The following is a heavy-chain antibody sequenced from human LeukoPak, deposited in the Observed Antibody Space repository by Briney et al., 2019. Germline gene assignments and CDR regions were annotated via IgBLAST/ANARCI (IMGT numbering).Heavy chain of an antibody. CDR2: IYSGGST. D-gene: IGHD2-21*01. CDR1: GFTVSSNY. Sequence: PGGSLRLSCAASGFTVSSNYMSWVRQAPGKGLEWVSVIYSGGSTYYADSVKGRFTISRDNSKNTLYLQMNSLRAEDTAVYYCGRVIPQTYYFDYWGQGTLVTVSS. CDR3: GRVIPQTYYFDY. J-gene: IGHJ4*02. V-gene: IGHV3-53*01.